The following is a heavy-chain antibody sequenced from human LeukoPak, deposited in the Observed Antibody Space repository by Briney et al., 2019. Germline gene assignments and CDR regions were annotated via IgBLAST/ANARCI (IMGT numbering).Heavy chain of an antibody. Sequence: GGSLRLSCAASGFTFSSYGMSWVRQAPGKGLEWVGRIKSKSDGGTTDYAAPVKGRFTISRDDSKNTLYLQMNSLKTEDTAVYYCTIDLAVAGTFLDYWGQGTLVTVSS. J-gene: IGHJ4*02. CDR1: GFTFSSYG. D-gene: IGHD6-19*01. CDR2: IKSKSDGGTT. CDR3: TIDLAVAGTFLDY. V-gene: IGHV3-15*01.